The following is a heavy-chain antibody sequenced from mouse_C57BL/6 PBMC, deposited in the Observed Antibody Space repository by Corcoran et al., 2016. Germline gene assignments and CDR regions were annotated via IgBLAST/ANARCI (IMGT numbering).Heavy chain of an antibody. J-gene: IGHJ3*01. D-gene: IGHD2-5*01. Sequence: QVQLQQSGAELVKPGASVKISCKASGYAFSSYWMNWVKQRPGKGLEWIGQIYPGDGDTNYNGKFKGKATLTADKSSSTAYMQLSSLTSEDSAVYFCARGKAYYSNYGAWFAYWGQGTLVTVSA. CDR1: GYAFSSYW. CDR3: ARGKAYYSNYGAWFAY. CDR2: IYPGDGDT. V-gene: IGHV1-80*01.